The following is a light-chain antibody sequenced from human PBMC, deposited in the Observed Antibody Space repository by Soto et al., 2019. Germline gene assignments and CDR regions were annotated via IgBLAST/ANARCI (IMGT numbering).Light chain of an antibody. CDR1: RSLLHSNGHNY. Sequence: EIVMTQSPLSRPVTLGESASISCRSSRSLLHSNGHNYLDWYLQKPGQSPQLLIYLGSNRGSGVPDRFSGSGSGTDFTLKISRVEAEDVGVYYCMQALQTPPYTFGQGTKLEIK. CDR3: MQALQTPPYT. V-gene: IGKV2-28*01. CDR2: LGS. J-gene: IGKJ2*01.